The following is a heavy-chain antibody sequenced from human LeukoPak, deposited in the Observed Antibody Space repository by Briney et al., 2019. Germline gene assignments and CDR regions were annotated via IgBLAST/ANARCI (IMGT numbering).Heavy chain of an antibody. CDR2: IYSGGST. CDR3: ARGRFGSGWHFDY. J-gene: IGHJ4*02. V-gene: IGHV3-53*01. Sequence: PGGSLRLSCAASGFTVSSNYMSWVRQAPGKGLEWVSLIYSGGSTYYADSVKGRFTISRDNSKNTLYLQMNSLSADDTAVYYCARGRFGSGWHFDYWGQGTLVSVSS. D-gene: IGHD6-19*01. CDR1: GFTVSSNY.